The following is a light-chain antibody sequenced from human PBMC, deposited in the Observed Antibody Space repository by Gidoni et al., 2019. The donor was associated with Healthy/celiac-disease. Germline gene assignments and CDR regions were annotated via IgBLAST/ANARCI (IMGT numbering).Light chain of an antibody. CDR1: QSISSW. CDR3: QHTWT. CDR2: KAS. V-gene: IGKV1-5*03. J-gene: IGKJ1*01. Sequence: DIQMTQSPSTLSASVGDRVTITCRASQSISSWLAWYQQKPGKAPKLLIYKASSLESGVPSRFSGSGSGTEFTLTISSLQPDDFATDYCQHTWTFGQGTKVEIK.